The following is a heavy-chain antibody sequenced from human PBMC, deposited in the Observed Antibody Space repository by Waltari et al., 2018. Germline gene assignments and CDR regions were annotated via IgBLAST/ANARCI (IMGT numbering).Heavy chain of an antibody. Sequence: QVQLQESGPGLVKPSETLSLTCTVSGGSISSYYWSWIRQPPGKGLEWIGYIYYSGRTNYNPSLKSRVTISVDTSKNQFSLKLSSVTAADTAVYYCARATPTGYSYGYVNSGYDYSLFDYWGQGTLVTVSS. V-gene: IGHV4-59*01. J-gene: IGHJ4*02. CDR2: IYYSGRT. D-gene: IGHD5-18*01. CDR1: GGSISSYY. CDR3: ARATPTGYSYGYVNSGYDYSLFDY.